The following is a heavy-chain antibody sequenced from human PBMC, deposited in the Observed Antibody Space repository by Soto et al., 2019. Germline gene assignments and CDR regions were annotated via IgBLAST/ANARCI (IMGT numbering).Heavy chain of an antibody. CDR1: GYTFTGHY. D-gene: IGHD6-6*01. Sequence: ASVKVSCKASGYTFTGHYMHWVRQAPGQGLEWMGWINPNGGGTNYAQKFQGRVTMTRDTSISTAYMELSRLRSDDTAVYYCARPTSSSSDIGDWFDPWGQGTLVTVSS. J-gene: IGHJ5*02. CDR3: ARPTSSSSDIGDWFDP. V-gene: IGHV1-2*02. CDR2: INPNGGGT.